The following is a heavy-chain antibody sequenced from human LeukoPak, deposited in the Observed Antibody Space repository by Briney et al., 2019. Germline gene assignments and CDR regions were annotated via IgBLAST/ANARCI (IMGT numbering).Heavy chain of an antibody. CDR2: ISASASAT. V-gene: IGHV3-23*01. Sequence: GGSLRLSCAASGFTFSSYAMTWVRQAPGKGLEGVSGISASASATYYADSVKGRFTISRDNSKNRLFLQMNSLRAEDTAVYYCATYTSGRSLGTYWGQGTLVTVSS. CDR3: ATYTSGRSLGTY. CDR1: GFTFSSYA. J-gene: IGHJ4*02. D-gene: IGHD6-19*01.